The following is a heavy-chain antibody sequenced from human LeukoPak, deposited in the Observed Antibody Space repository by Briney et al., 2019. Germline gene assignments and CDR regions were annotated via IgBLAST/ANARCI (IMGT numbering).Heavy chain of an antibody. Sequence: SETLSLTCTVSGGSISSGSYYWSWIRQPAGKGLEWIGRIYTSGSTNYNPSLKSRVTISVDTSKNQFSLKLSSVTAADTAVYYCARGLEYSSSSVDYWGQGTLVTVSS. CDR3: ARGLEYSSSSVDY. J-gene: IGHJ4*02. D-gene: IGHD6-6*01. CDR1: GGSISSGSYY. CDR2: IYTSGST. V-gene: IGHV4-61*02.